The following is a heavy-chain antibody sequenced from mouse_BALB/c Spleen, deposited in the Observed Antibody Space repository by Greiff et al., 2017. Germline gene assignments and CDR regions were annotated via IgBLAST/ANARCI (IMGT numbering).Heavy chain of an antibody. D-gene: IGHD2-4*01. CDR1: GFTFSDYY. J-gene: IGHJ3*01. Sequence: EVQLVESGGGLVKPGGSLKLSCAASGFTFSDYYMYWVRQTPEKRLEWVATISDGGSYTYYPDSVKGRFTISRDNAKNNLYLQMSSLKSEDTAMYYCARDPSYDYDGFAYWGQGTLVTVSA. V-gene: IGHV5-4*02. CDR3: ARDPSYDYDGFAY. CDR2: ISDGGSYT.